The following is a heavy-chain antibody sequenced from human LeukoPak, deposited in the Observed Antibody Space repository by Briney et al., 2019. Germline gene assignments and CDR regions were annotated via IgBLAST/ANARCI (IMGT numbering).Heavy chain of an antibody. CDR2: ISTSGGST. D-gene: IGHD6-13*01. J-gene: IGHJ3*02. CDR1: GFTVSSYA. V-gene: IGHV3-23*01. Sequence: GGSLRLSCAASGFTVSSYAMNWVRQAPGKGLEWVATISTSGGSTYYADSVKGRFTISRDNSKNTLYLQMNSLRAEDTAVYYCARGVGLAAADHTPYDAFDIWGQGTMVTVSS. CDR3: ARGVGLAAADHTPYDAFDI.